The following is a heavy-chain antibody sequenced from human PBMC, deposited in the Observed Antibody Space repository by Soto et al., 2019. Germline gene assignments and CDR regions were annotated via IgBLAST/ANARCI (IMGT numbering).Heavy chain of an antibody. Sequence: GGSLRLSCAASGFTFSNYAMNWVRQEPGKGLEWVSYISTTGAHAYYADSVKGRFTISRDNGKNSLHLQMNSLRDEDTALYYCVREPLGGYDLPRSFDYRGQGTRCTVAS. J-gene: IGHJ4*02. CDR1: GFTFSNYA. CDR3: VREPLGGYDLPRSFDY. CDR2: ISTTGAHA. D-gene: IGHD5-12*01. V-gene: IGHV3-48*03.